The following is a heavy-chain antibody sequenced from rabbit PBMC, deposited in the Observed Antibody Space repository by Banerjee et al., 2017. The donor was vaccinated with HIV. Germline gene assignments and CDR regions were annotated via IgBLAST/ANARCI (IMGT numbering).Heavy chain of an antibody. CDR3: ARGTSSSGYYVSYYFNL. CDR1: GFSLSSYA. Sequence: QEQLVESGGNLITPGGSLTLTCTASGFSLSSYAMSWVRQAPGKGLEWIACMDFGSRGITYYASWAKGRFTISKTSSTTVTLQMTSLTAADTATYFCARGTSSSGYYVSYYFNLWGPGTLVTVS. D-gene: IGHD1-1*01. CDR2: MDFGSRGIT. V-gene: IGHV1S45*01. J-gene: IGHJ4*01.